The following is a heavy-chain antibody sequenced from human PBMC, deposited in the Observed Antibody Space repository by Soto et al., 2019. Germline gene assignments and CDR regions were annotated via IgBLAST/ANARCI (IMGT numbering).Heavy chain of an antibody. CDR1: GGSISSGDYY. Sequence: PSETLSLTCTVSGGSISSGDYYCSWIRQPPGKGLEWIGYIYYSGSTNYNPSLKSRVTISVDTSKNQFSLKLSSVTAADTAVYYCARGQLALNYYYYYYMDVWGKGTTVTVSS. D-gene: IGHD6-6*01. J-gene: IGHJ6*03. V-gene: IGHV4-61*08. CDR2: IYYSGST. CDR3: ARGQLALNYYYYYYMDV.